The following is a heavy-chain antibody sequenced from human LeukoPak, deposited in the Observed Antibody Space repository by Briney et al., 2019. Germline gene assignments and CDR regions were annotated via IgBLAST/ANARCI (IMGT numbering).Heavy chain of an antibody. J-gene: IGHJ2*01. CDR3: ARGPPVNLGTYWYFDL. CDR2: IYYSGST. Sequence: PSETLSLTCTVSGGSISSYYWSWIRQPPGKGLEWIGYIYYSGSTNYNPSLKSRVTISVDTSKNQFSLKLSSVTAADTAVYYCARGPPVNLGTYWYFDLWGRGTLVTVSS. V-gene: IGHV4-59*01. CDR1: GGSISSYY. D-gene: IGHD7-27*01.